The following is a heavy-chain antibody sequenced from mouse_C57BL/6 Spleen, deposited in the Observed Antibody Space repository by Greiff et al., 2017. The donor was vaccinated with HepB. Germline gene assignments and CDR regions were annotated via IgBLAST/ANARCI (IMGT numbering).Heavy chain of an antibody. CDR1: GYTFTSYG. J-gene: IGHJ2*01. CDR2: IYPRSGNT. V-gene: IGHV1-81*01. CDR3: ARGTTVVATGY. D-gene: IGHD1-1*01. Sequence: LVESGAELARPGASVKLSCKASGYTFTSYGISWVKQRTGQGLEWIGEIYPRSGNTYYNEKFKGKATLTADKSSSTAYMELRSLTSEDSAVYFCARGTTVVATGYWGQGTTLTVSS.